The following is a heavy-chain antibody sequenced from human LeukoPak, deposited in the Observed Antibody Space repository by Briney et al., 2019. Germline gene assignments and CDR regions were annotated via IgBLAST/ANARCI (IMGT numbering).Heavy chain of an antibody. J-gene: IGHJ4*02. CDR1: GGSVSSSSYY. CDR3: ARGYYYGSGSYEL. D-gene: IGHD3-10*01. Sequence: SETLSLTCTVSGGSVSSSSYYWGWIRQPPGKGLEWIGSIYYSGNTYYNPSLKSRVTISVDTSKNQFSLKLSSVTAADTAVYYCARGYYYGSGSYELWGQGTLVTVSS. V-gene: IGHV4-39*07. CDR2: IYYSGNT.